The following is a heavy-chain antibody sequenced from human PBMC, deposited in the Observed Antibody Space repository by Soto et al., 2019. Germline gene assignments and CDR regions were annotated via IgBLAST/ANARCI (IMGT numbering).Heavy chain of an antibody. CDR1: GCSVSSTNIA. CDR3: ARGRWSTFDY. CDR2: TYYRSKWYN. J-gene: IGHJ4*02. D-gene: IGHD2-15*01. Sequence: QTLSLTGAVSGCSVSSTNIAWGLLRQSPWRGLEWLGRTYYRSKWYNEYAVSVRSRITINLDTSKNQFSLQLNSVTPEDTAVYYCARGRWSTFDYWGQGAQVTV. V-gene: IGHV6-1*01.